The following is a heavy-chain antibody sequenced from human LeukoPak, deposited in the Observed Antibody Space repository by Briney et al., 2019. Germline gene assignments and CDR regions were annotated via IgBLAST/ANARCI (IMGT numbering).Heavy chain of an antibody. V-gene: IGHV3-30*02. CDR1: GFTFSTYG. Sequence: GGSLRLSCAESGFTFSTYGMHWARQAPGKGLEWVAFIRYDGSNKYYADSVKGRFTISRDNSKNTLYLQMNSLRAEDTAVYYCAKDPQKWESYFDYWGQGTLVTVSS. D-gene: IGHD1-26*01. J-gene: IGHJ4*02. CDR3: AKDPQKWESYFDY. CDR2: IRYDGSNK.